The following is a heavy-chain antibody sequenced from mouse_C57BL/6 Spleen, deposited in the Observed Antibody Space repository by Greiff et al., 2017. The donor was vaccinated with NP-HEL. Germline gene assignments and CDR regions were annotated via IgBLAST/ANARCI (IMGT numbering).Heavy chain of an antibody. Sequence: EVHLVESGGGLVQPGGSLSLSCAASGFTFTDYSMSWVRQPPGKALEWLGFIRNKAKGYTTESSASVKGRFNIARDNSQSILYSQMNALRAEDSATYYCARYNDDDRGWYFDVWGTGPTVTVSS. D-gene: IGHD2-4*01. CDR3: ARYNDDDRGWYFDV. CDR1: GFTFTDYS. CDR2: IRNKAKGYTT. J-gene: IGHJ1*03. V-gene: IGHV7-3*01.